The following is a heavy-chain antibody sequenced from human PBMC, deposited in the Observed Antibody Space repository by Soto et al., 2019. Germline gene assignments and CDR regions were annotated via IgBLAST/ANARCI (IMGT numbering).Heavy chain of an antibody. CDR1: GLTFSSYA. CDR3: AKDSPLLRYPVAETARGWFDP. D-gene: IGHD2-21*02. Sequence: EVQLLESGGGLVQPGGSLRLSCAASGLTFSSYAMSWVRQAPGKGLEWVSGISGSGSSTYYADSVKGRFTISRDNSKNTRYLEMNNLRAEDTAIYYCAKDSPLLRYPVAETARGWFDPWGQGTLVTVSS. J-gene: IGHJ5*02. CDR2: ISGSGSST. V-gene: IGHV3-23*01.